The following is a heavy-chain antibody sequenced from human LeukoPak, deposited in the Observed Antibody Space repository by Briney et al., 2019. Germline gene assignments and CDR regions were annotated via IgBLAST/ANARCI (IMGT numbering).Heavy chain of an antibody. V-gene: IGHV3-30-3*01. CDR2: ISYDGSNK. CDR3: ARELGDAFDI. Sequence: PGGSLRLSCAASGFTFSSYAMHWVRQAPGKGLEWVAVISYDGSNKYYADSVKGRFTISRDNSKNTLYLQMNSLRAEDTAVYYCARELGDAFDIWGQGTMVTVSS. CDR1: GFTFSSYA. D-gene: IGHD6-13*01. J-gene: IGHJ3*02.